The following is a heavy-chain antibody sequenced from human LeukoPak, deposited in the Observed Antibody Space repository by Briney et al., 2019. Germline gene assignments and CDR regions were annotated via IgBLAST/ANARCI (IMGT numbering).Heavy chain of an antibody. CDR1: GFTFSDYA. D-gene: IGHD5-24*01. CDR3: ARRWLQFGNYFDY. V-gene: IGHV3-23*01. J-gene: IGHJ4*02. Sequence: PGGSLRLSCAASGFTFSDYAMSWVRQAPGKGLEWVSAISGSGGSTYYADSVKGRFTISRDNSKNTLYLQMNSLRAEDTAVYYCARRWLQFGNYFDYWGQGTLVTVSS. CDR2: ISGSGGST.